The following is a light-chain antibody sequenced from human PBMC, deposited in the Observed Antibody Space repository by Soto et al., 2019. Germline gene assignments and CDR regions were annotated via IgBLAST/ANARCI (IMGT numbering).Light chain of an antibody. J-gene: IGKJ2*01. CDR1: QSVSSSY. V-gene: IGKV3-20*01. Sequence: EIVLTQSPGTLSLSPGERATLSCRASQSVSSSYLAWYQQKPGQAPRLLIYGASSRATGIPDRFSGSGSGTDFTLTVISLEPEDYAMYYCQQYGSSPLYTFGQGTKLEIK. CDR2: GAS. CDR3: QQYGSSPLYT.